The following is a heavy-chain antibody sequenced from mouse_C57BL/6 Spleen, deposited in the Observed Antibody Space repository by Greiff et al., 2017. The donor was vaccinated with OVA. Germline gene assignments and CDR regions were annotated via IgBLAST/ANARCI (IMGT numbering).Heavy chain of an antibody. J-gene: IGHJ4*01. Sequence: EVQLQQSGPELVKPGASVKISCKASGYTFTDYYMNWVKQSHGKSLEWIGDINPNNGGTSYNQKFKGKATLTVDKSSSTAYMELRSLTSEDSAVYYCARKGDWDDAMDDWGQGTSVTVSS. V-gene: IGHV1-26*01. CDR3: ARKGDWDDAMDD. D-gene: IGHD4-1*01. CDR1: GYTFTDYY. CDR2: INPNNGGT.